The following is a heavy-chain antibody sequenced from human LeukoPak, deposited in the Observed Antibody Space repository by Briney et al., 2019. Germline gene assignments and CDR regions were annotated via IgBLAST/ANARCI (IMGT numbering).Heavy chain of an antibody. CDR1: GFTVSSNH. Sequence: GGSLRLSCAASGFTVSSNHMSWVRQMPGKGLEWMEIIYPGDSDTRYRPSFQGQVTISADKSISTAYLQCSSLNTSDTAMYYCARYTDHYYFDYWGQGTLVTVSS. CDR2: IYPGDSDT. D-gene: IGHD1-1*01. J-gene: IGHJ4*02. CDR3: ARYTDHYYFDY. V-gene: IGHV5-51*01.